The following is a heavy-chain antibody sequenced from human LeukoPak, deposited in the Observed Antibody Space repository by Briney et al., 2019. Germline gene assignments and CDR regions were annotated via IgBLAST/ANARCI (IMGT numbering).Heavy chain of an antibody. J-gene: IGHJ4*02. CDR1: GFTFSSYA. D-gene: IGHD6-13*01. V-gene: IGHV3-23*01. CDR3: AREGLGTVGKAGTFGY. CDR2: ISGSGENT. Sequence: GGSLRLSCAASGFTFSSYALTWLRQAPGKGLAWVSTISGSGENTDYADSVKGRFTISRDNSKNTLSLRMNSLRAEDTAVYYCAREGLGTVGKAGTFGYWGQGTLVTVSS.